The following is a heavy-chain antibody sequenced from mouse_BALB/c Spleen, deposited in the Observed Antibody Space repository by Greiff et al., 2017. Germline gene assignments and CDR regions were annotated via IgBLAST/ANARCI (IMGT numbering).Heavy chain of an antibody. J-gene: IGHJ1*01. D-gene: IGHD2-2*01. Sequence: EVKLVESGGGLVQPGGSLRLSCATSGFTFTDYYMSWVRQPPGKALEWLGFIRNKANGYTTEYIASVKGRFTISRDNSQSILYLQMNTLRAEDSATYYCARDTVYYGYYWYFDVWGAGTTVTVSS. CDR2: IRNKANGYTT. CDR3: ARDTVYYGYYWYFDV. CDR1: GFTFTDYY. V-gene: IGHV7-3*02.